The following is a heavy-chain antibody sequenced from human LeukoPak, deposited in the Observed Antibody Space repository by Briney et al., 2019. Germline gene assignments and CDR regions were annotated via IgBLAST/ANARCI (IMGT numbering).Heavy chain of an antibody. V-gene: IGHV3-21*01. D-gene: IGHD6-19*01. J-gene: IGHJ3*02. CDR2: ISSSSSDK. CDR1: GFTLSNYG. Sequence: GGSLRLSCAASGFTLSNYGLNWVRQAPGKGLEWVSSISSSSSDKYYADSVKGRFTISRDNAENSLYRQMNSLRAEDTAVYYCASGGVSRIAVAGTYAFDIWGQGTMVTVSS. CDR3: ASGGVSRIAVAGTYAFDI.